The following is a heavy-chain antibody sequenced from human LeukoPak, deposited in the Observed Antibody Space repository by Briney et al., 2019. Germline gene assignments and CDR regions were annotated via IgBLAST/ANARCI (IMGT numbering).Heavy chain of an antibody. Sequence: GGSLRLSCAASGFTFSSYWMHWVRQAPGKGLVWVSRINSDGSSTSYADSVKDRFTISRDNAKNTLYLQMNSLRAEDTAVYYCAKIYSGYGYYYYYGMDVWGQGTTVTVSS. J-gene: IGHJ6*02. CDR3: AKIYSGYGYYYYYGMDV. V-gene: IGHV3-74*01. CDR1: GFTFSSYW. CDR2: INSDGSST. D-gene: IGHD5-12*01.